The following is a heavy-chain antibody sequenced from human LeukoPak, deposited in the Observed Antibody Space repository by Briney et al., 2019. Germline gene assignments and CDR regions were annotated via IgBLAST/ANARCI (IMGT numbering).Heavy chain of an antibody. CDR3: AKDMRYSSSWYFDY. V-gene: IGHV3-9*01. D-gene: IGHD6-13*01. CDR2: ISWNSGSI. Sequence: PGRSLRLSCAASGFTFDDYAMHWVRQAPGKGLEWVSGISWNSGSIGYADSVKGRFTISRDNAKNSLYLQMNSLRAEDTALYYCAKDMRYSSSWYFDYWGQGTPVTVSS. CDR1: GFTFDDYA. J-gene: IGHJ4*02.